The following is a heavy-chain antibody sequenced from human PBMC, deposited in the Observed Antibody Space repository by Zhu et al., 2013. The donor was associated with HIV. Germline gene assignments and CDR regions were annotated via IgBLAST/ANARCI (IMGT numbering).Heavy chain of an antibody. CDR3: ARDFGDYYYFDY. Sequence: VQMQESGPGLVKPSETLSLTCTVSGYSISNSYYWVWIRQPPGKGLEWIGSIYYSGSTYYNPSLRSRVTISADTSKNRFSLWLSSVTAADTALYYCARDFGDYYYFDYWGQGTLVTVSS. V-gene: IGHV4-38-2*02. J-gene: IGHJ4*02. D-gene: IGHD3-10*01. CDR2: IYYSGST. CDR1: GYSISNSYY.